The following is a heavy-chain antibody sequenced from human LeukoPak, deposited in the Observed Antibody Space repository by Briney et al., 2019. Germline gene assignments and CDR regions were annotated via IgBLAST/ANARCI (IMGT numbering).Heavy chain of an antibody. CDR1: GGSFSGYY. CDR3: ARELVDYDFWSGYYPKYYFGY. D-gene: IGHD3-3*01. CDR2: INHSGST. Sequence: PSETLSLTRAVYGGSFSGYYWSWIRQPPGKGLEWIGEINHSGSTNYNPSLKSRVTISVDTSKNQFSLKLSSVTAADTAVYYCARELVDYDFWSGYYPKYYFGYWGQGTLVTVSS. J-gene: IGHJ4*02. V-gene: IGHV4-34*01.